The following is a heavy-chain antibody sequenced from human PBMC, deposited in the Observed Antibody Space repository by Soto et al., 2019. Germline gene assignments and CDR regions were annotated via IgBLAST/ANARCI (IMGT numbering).Heavy chain of an antibody. CDR3: ARTITIFGVVTISNWFDP. Sequence: PSETLSLTCTVSGGSISSGGYYWSWIRQHPWKGLEWIGYIYYSGNTYYNPSLKSRVTISVDTSKNQFSLKLSSVTAADTAVYYCARTITIFGVVTISNWFDPWGQGXLVTVSS. CDR1: GGSISSGGYY. J-gene: IGHJ5*02. CDR2: IYYSGNT. D-gene: IGHD3-3*01. V-gene: IGHV4-31*03.